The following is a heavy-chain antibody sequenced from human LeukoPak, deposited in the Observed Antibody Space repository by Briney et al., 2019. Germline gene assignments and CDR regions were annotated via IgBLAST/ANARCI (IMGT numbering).Heavy chain of an antibody. D-gene: IGHD6-19*01. V-gene: IGHV3-23*01. CDR2: ITSSGDTT. Sequence: GGSLRLSCAASGFIFSTYAMSWVRQAPGKGLEWVPAITSSGDTTYYADSVKGRFTIYRDNSKNTLYLQMNSLRAEDTAVYYCAKGPAVADIYFDYWGQGTLVTVSS. J-gene: IGHJ4*02. CDR3: AKGPAVADIYFDY. CDR1: GFIFSTYA.